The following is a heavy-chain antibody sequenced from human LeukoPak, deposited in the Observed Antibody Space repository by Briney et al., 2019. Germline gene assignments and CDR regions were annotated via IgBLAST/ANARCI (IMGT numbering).Heavy chain of an antibody. CDR1: GYTFIDYY. CDR2: INPNIPNTDDT. D-gene: IGHD7-27*01. CDR3: ARDLPSTSNWELDY. V-gene: IGHV1-2*06. Sequence: GASVKVSCKASGYTFIDYYIHWVRQAPGQGLEWMGQINPNIPNTDDTDYAQNFQGRVTMTRDTSISTAFMELSRLTSDDTAVYYCARDLPSTSNWELDYWGQGTLVTVSS. J-gene: IGHJ4*02.